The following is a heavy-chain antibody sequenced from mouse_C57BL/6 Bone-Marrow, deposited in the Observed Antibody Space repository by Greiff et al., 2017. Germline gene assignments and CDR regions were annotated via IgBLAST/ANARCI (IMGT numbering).Heavy chain of an antibody. CDR1: GFTFSSYG. V-gene: IGHV5-6*02. CDR3: AREGFDF. CDR2: ISSGGSYT. J-gene: IGHJ2*01. Sequence: DVKLQESGGDLVKPGGSLKLSCAASGFTFSSYGMSWVRQTPDKRLEWVATISSGGSYTYYPDSVKGRFTISKDNAKNTLYLQMGSLKSEDTAMYYCAREGFDFWGQGTTLTVSS.